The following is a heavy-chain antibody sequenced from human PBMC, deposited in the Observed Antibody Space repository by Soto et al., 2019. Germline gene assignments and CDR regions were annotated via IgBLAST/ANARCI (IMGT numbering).Heavy chain of an antibody. V-gene: IGHV3-30*18. J-gene: IGHJ4*02. D-gene: IGHD3-10*01. Sequence: GGSLRLSCAASGFTFSSYGMHWVCQAPGKGLEWVAVISYDGSNKYYADSVKGRFTISRDNSKNTLYLQMNSLRAEDTAVYYCAKGLLWFGELLGVVDYWGQGTLVTVS. CDR3: AKGLLWFGELLGVVDY. CDR2: ISYDGSNK. CDR1: GFTFSSYG.